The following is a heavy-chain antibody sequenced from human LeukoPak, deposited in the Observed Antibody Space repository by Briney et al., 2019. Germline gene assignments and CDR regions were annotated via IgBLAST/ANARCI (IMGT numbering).Heavy chain of an antibody. V-gene: IGHV1-24*01. CDR1: GYTLTELS. CDR3: ATLGAYCSTSCYGAFDI. Sequence: ASVKVSCKVSGYTLTELSMHWVRQAPGKGLEWMGGFDPEDGETIYAQKFQGRVTMTEDTSTDTAYMELSSLRSEDTAVYYCATLGAYCSTSCYGAFDIWGQGTMVTVSS. CDR2: FDPEDGET. D-gene: IGHD2-2*01. J-gene: IGHJ3*02.